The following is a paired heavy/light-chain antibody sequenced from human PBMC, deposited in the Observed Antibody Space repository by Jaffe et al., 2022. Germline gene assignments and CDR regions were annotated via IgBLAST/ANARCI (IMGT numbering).Light chain of an antibody. J-gene: IGLJ3*02. CDR2: NTN. CDR3: ALYVGGGISV. Sequence: QTVVTQEPAFSVSPGGTVTLTCGLSSGSVSTSYYPSWVQQTPGQPPRTLIYNTNTRSAGVPDRFSGSILGNKAALTITGAQADDESDYYCALYVGGGISVFGGGTKLTVL. CDR1: SGSVSTSYY. V-gene: IGLV8-61*01.
Heavy chain of an antibody. Sequence: QVQLVQSGAEVKKPGASVKVSCKASGYTFTDYYMHWVRQAPGQGLEWMGRINPNSGDTNYAQKFQGRVTMTRDTSISTVYMELSRLAYDDTAKYYCARNAGDYYSGYWGQGTLVIVSS. D-gene: IGHD2-15*01. CDR3: ARNAGDYYSGY. CDR1: GYTFTDYY. V-gene: IGHV1-2*06. J-gene: IGHJ4*02. CDR2: INPNSGDT.